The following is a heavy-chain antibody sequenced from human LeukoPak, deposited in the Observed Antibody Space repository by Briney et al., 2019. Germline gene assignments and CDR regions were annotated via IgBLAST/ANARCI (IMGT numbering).Heavy chain of an antibody. Sequence: GGSLRLSCAASGFSFSNYAMHWVRQAPGKGLEWVAVISYDGGNRYYADSVKGRLTISRDNSRNTLFLQMNSLTAEDTAVFYCARARIKTSAGYYYYMDVWGKGTTVTVSS. CDR1: GFSFSNYA. V-gene: IGHV3-30*01. CDR2: ISYDGGNR. D-gene: IGHD1-14*01. J-gene: IGHJ6*03. CDR3: ARARIKTSAGYYYYMDV.